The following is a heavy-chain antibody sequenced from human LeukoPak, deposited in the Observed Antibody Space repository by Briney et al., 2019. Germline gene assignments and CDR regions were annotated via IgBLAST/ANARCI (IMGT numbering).Heavy chain of an antibody. CDR2: ICYSGST. J-gene: IGHJ4*02. D-gene: IGHD1-14*01. CDR1: GGSVNSGSYY. V-gene: IGHV4-61*01. CDR3: ATQPPGKSYLPYFDY. Sequence: NPSETLSLTCTVSGGSVNSGSYYCSWIRQPPGKGLEWIGYICYSGSTNYNPSLKSRVTISVDTSKNQFSLKLSSVTAADTAVYYCATQPPGKSYLPYFDYWGQGTLVTVSS.